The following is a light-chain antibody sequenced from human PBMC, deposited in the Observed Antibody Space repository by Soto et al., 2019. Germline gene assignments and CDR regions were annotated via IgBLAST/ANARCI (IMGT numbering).Light chain of an antibody. J-gene: IGKJ3*01. CDR2: AAS. V-gene: IGKV1-39*01. CDR3: QQSDSTPFT. CDR1: QSISSY. Sequence: DIQMTQSPSSLSASVGDRVTITCRASQSISSYLNWYQQKPGKAPKLLIYAASSLQSGVPSRFSGSGSGTDFNLTLSSLQPEDFATYYCQQSDSTPFTFGPGTKVDIK.